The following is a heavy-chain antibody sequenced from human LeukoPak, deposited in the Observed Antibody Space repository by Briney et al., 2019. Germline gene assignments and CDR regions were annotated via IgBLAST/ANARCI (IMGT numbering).Heavy chain of an antibody. D-gene: IGHD3-22*01. CDR2: INPSGGST. V-gene: IGHV1-46*01. Sequence: GASVKVSCKASGYTFTSYYMHWVRQAPGQGLEWMGIINPSGGSTSYAQKFQGRVTMTEDTSTDTAYMELSSLRSEDTAVYYCATSYVYDSSGYYYLGAFDIWGQGTMVTVSS. CDR1: GYTFTSYY. J-gene: IGHJ3*02. CDR3: ATSYVYDSSGYYYLGAFDI.